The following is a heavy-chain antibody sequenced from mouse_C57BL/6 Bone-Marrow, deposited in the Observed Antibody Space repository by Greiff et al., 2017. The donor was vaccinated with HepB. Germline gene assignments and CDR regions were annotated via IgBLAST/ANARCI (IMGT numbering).Heavy chain of an antibody. CDR1: GYTFTSYW. CDR3: ARLDGSSHFDY. D-gene: IGHD1-1*01. J-gene: IGHJ2*01. V-gene: IGHV1-61*01. Sequence: QVQLQQPGAELVRPGSSVKLSCKASGYTFTSYWMDWVKQRPGQGLEWIGNIYPSDSETHYNQKFKDKATLTVDKSSSTAYMQLSSLTSEDSAVYYCARLDGSSHFDYWGQGTTLTVSS. CDR2: IYPSDSET.